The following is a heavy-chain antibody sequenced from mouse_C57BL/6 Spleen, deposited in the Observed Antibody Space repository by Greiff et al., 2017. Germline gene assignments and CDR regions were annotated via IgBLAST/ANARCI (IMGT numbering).Heavy chain of an antibody. D-gene: IGHD4-1*01. V-gene: IGHV1-61*01. CDR1: GYTFTSYW. CDR3: ASLPLGEGLAY. CDR2: IYPSDSET. J-gene: IGHJ3*01. Sequence: VQLQQSGAELVRPGSSVKLSCKASGYTFTSYWMDWVQQRPGQGLEWIGNIYPSDSETHYNQKFKVKGTLTVDKSSSTAYMQLSSLTSEDSAVYDCASLPLGEGLAYWGQGTLVTVSA.